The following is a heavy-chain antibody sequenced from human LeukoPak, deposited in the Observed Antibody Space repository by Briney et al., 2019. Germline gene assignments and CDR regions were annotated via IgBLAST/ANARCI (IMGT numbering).Heavy chain of an antibody. CDR2: ISGSGDYT. J-gene: IGHJ4*02. CDR1: GFTFSTYA. Sequence: RPGGSLRLSCAASGFTFSTYAMSWVRQAPGKGLEWVSTISGSGDYTYYADSVKGRFTISRDNSKNTLYLQMNHLRAEDTAMYFCHIAGYSSDRYILPYSFAYWGQGTLVTVSS. D-gene: IGHD6-19*01. CDR3: HIAGYSSDRYILPYSFAY. V-gene: IGHV3-23*01.